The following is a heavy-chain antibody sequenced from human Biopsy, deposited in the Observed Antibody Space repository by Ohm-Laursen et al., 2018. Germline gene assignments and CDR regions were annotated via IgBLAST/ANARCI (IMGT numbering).Heavy chain of an antibody. J-gene: IGHJ5*02. V-gene: IGHV4-39*01. Sequence: TLSLTCNVSGGSISSSTTYYWAWLRQPPGRGLEWIGSIYNTETTFYNPSLKSRVTISVDTSTNQFSLKVSSVTAADTALYFCARHPTGFWFDPWGHGTLVTVSS. CDR3: ARHPTGFWFDP. CDR2: IYNTETT. CDR1: GGSISSSTTYY.